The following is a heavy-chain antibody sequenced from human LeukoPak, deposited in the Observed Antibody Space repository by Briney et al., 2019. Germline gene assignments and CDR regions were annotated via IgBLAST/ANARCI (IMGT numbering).Heavy chain of an antibody. CDR2: ITTYNGNI. CDR3: ARDLYDSDGYPGGDY. V-gene: IGHV1-18*01. CDR1: GYPFSSYR. Sequence: ASVRVSCKASGYPFSSYRISWVRQAPGQGLEWMGWITTYNGNINYAQKLQGRVTMTTDTSTTPAYMELRSLRSDDPAVYYCARDLYDSDGYPGGDYWGQGTLVTVSS. J-gene: IGHJ4*02. D-gene: IGHD3-22*01.